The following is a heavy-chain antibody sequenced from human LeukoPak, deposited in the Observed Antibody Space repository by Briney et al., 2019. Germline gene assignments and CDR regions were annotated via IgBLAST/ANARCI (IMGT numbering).Heavy chain of an antibody. V-gene: IGHV3-23*01. CDR2: IRGNAGTT. Sequence: GGSLRLSCAASGFIFSNYGMSWVRQAPGKGLEWVSAIRGNAGTTYYADSVKGRFTIFRDNSKNTLYLQMNSLRAEDTAVYYCAKSGYNRFDYWGQGTLVTVSS. CDR1: GFIFSNYG. J-gene: IGHJ4*02. CDR3: AKSGYNRFDY. D-gene: IGHD5-24*01.